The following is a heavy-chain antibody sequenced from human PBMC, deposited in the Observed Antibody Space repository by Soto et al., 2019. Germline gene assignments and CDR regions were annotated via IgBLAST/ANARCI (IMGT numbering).Heavy chain of an antibody. Sequence: QVQLQQWGAGLLKPSETLSLTCAVYGGSFSGYYWSWIRQPPGKGLEWIGEINHSGSTNDNPSLKSRVTISVDTSKNQFSLKLSSVTAADTAVYYCARGLLGSTSDYYYYYYYMDVWGKGTTVTVSS. V-gene: IGHV4-34*01. D-gene: IGHD2-2*01. J-gene: IGHJ6*03. CDR3: ARGLLGSTSDYYYYYYYMDV. CDR1: GGSFSGYY. CDR2: INHSGST.